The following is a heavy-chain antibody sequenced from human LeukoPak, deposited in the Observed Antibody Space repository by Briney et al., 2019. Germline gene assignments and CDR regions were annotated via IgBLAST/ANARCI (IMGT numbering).Heavy chain of an antibody. D-gene: IGHD3-22*01. Sequence: GASVKVSCKASGYTFTSYDINWVRQATGQGLEWMGGIIPIFGTANYAQKFQGRVTITTDESTSTAYMELSSLRSEDTAVYYCARVYYYDSSGYYILGWFDPWGQGTLVTVSS. J-gene: IGHJ5*02. CDR3: ARVYYYDSSGYYILGWFDP. CDR1: GYTFTSYD. V-gene: IGHV1-69*05. CDR2: IIPIFGTA.